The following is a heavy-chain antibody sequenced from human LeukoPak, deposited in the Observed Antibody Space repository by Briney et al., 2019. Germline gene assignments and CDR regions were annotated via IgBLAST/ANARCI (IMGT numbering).Heavy chain of an antibody. CDR2: INHSGST. CDR1: GKSFSGYY. D-gene: IGHD2-21*02. V-gene: IGHV4-34*01. Sequence: SETLSLTCTVYGKSFSGYYWTCIRQSPGKGLEWIGEINHSGSTNYNPSLKSRASISIDTSKNHLSLKLSSVTAADTAVYYCARGRVSVTGYYFAMDVWGQGTTVTVSS. CDR3: ARGRVSVTGYYFAMDV. J-gene: IGHJ6*02.